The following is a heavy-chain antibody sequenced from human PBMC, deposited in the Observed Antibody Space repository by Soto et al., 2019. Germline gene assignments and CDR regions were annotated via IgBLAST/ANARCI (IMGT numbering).Heavy chain of an antibody. CDR3: ARTRGSGLYGMDV. J-gene: IGHJ6*02. Sequence: SGPTLVNPTQTLTLTCTFSGFSLTSSGMCVTWIRQPPGKSLEWLALIDWDDDKYYNTSLKTRLTISKDTSKNQMVLTMTNMDPVDTATYYCARTRGSGLYGMDVWGQGTTVTVSS. CDR2: IDWDDDK. V-gene: IGHV2-70*01. D-gene: IGHD2-15*01. CDR1: GFSLTSSGMC.